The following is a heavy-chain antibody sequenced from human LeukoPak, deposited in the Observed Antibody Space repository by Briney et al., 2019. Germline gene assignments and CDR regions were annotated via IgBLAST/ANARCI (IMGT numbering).Heavy chain of an antibody. D-gene: IGHD5-24*01. CDR2: IIPIFGTA. V-gene: IGHV1-69*05. CDR1: GGTFISYA. J-gene: IGHJ3*02. CDR3: ARGWDVEMATIGDAFDI. Sequence: GASVKVSCKTSGGTFISYAISWGRQAPGQGDEWMGRIIPIFGTANYAQKFQGRVTNNTDEYTSTAYMELSSLRSEDTAVYYCARGWDVEMATIGDAFDIWGQGTMVTVSS.